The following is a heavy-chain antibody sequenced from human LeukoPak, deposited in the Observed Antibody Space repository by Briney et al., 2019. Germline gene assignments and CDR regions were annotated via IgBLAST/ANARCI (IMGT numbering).Heavy chain of an antibody. D-gene: IGHD2-21*01. CDR2: IYHSGST. Sequence: PSETLSLTCTVSGGSISSSSYYWGWIRQPPGKGLEWIGSIYHSGSTYYNPSLKSRVTISVDTSKNQFSLKLSSVTAADTAVYYCARRYCGGDCYWFDPWGQGTLVTVSS. J-gene: IGHJ5*02. CDR3: ARRYCGGDCYWFDP. V-gene: IGHV4-39*07. CDR1: GGSISSSSYY.